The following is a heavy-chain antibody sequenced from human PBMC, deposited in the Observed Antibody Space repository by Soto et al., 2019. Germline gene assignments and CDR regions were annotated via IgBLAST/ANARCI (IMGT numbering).Heavy chain of an antibody. V-gene: IGHV1-18*01. CDR3: ARVSTVSTPRDYYYYMDV. D-gene: IGHD4-17*01. CDR2: ITGYSGNT. Sequence: ASVKVSCKASGHTFSNYGISWVRQAPGRGLEWMGWITGYSGNTYFSQNFQGRVTMTADTSTNTAYMELRSLRSDDTAVYYCARVSTVSTPRDYYYYMDVWGKGTTVTVSS. CDR1: GHTFSNYG. J-gene: IGHJ6*03.